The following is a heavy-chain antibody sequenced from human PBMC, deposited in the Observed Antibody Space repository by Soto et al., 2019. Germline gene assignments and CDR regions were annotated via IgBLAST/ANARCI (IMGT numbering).Heavy chain of an antibody. CDR3: ARLRVGSSTGYYYYYGMDV. CDR2: IYYSGST. J-gene: IGHJ6*02. V-gene: IGHV4-39*01. CDR1: GGSISSSSYY. D-gene: IGHD2-2*01. Sequence: PSETLSLTCTVSGGSISSSSYYWGWIRQPPGKGLEWIGSIYYSGSTYYNPSLKSRVTISVDTSKNQFSLKLSSVTAADTAVYYCARLRVGSSTGYYYYYGMDVWGQETTVTVS.